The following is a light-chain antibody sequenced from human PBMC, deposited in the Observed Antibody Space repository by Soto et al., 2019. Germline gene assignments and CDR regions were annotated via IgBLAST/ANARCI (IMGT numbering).Light chain of an antibody. CDR1: SSDGDDYKD. J-gene: IGLJ1*01. V-gene: IGLV2-14*01. CDR3: SSYTSTSTV. Sequence: QSALTQPASVSGSPGQSITISCTGISSDGDDYKDVSWYQQHPGKAPKLMIYGVTYRPSGVPNRFSGSKSGNTASPTISGLQAEDEADYYCSSYTSTSTVFGTGTKLTVL. CDR2: GVT.